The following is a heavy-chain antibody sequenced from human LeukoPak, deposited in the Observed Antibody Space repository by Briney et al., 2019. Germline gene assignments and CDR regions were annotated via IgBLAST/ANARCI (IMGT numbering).Heavy chain of an antibody. CDR3: ARDFHSSGPDFVAAREGGTFDY. D-gene: IGHD6-19*01. J-gene: IGHJ4*02. CDR2: IWYDGSNK. Sequence: PGRSLRLSCAASGFTFSSYGLHWVRQAPGKGLEWVAVIWYDGSNKYYADSVKGRFAISRDNSKNTLYLQMNSLRAEDTAVYYCARDFHSSGPDFVAAREGGTFDYWGQGTLVTVSS. CDR1: GFTFSSYG. V-gene: IGHV3-33*01.